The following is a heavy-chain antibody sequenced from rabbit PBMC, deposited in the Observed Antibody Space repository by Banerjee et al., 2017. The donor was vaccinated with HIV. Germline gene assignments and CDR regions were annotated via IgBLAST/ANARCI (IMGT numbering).Heavy chain of an antibody. CDR2: IYSGNSGYT. J-gene: IGHJ6*01. V-gene: IGHV1S40*01. CDR1: GFSFGSNDY. Sequence: QSLEESGGGLVKPGGTLTLTCTVSGFSFGSNDYMCWVRQAPGRGLEWIACIYSGNSGYTYYATWATGRFTCSKTSSTTVTLQVTSLTAADTATYFCARDTASSFSSYGMDLWGPGTLVTVS. CDR3: ARDTASSFSSYGMDL. D-gene: IGHD8-1*01.